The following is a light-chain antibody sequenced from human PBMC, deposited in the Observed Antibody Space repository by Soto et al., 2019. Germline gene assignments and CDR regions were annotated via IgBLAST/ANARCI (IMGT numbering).Light chain of an antibody. CDR1: SSDVGGYNY. CDR2: DVS. CDR3: SSYAGSNNNV. Sequence: QPVLTQPPSASGSPGQSVTISCTGTSSDVGGYNYVSWYQQHPGRAPKLMIYDVSKRPSGVPDRFSGSKSGNTASLTVSGLQAEDEADYYCSSYAGSNNNVFGTGTKVTVL. J-gene: IGLJ1*01. V-gene: IGLV2-8*01.